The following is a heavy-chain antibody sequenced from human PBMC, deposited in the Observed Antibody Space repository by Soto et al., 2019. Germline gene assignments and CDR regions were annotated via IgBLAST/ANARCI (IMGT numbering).Heavy chain of an antibody. CDR3: ARTFDYYGMDV. Sequence: SETLSLTCAVSGYSIGRGYYWAWIRQSPGKGLEWIGSIYHAGSVYYNPSLNGRVALSMDTSKNHFSLKLTSVTAADTAVYYCARTFDYYGMDVWGQGTTVTVSS. V-gene: IGHV4-38-2*01. J-gene: IGHJ6*02. CDR2: IYHAGSV. CDR1: GYSIGRGYY.